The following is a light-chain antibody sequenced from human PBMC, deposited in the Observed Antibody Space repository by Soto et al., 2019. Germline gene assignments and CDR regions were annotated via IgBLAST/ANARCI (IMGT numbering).Light chain of an antibody. V-gene: IGLV7-43*01. CDR2: STN. J-gene: IGLJ3*02. CDR3: LLHSGSLRV. Sequence: QAVVTQDPSLTVSPGGAVTLTCASSTGPVTSGNFPNWFQQKPGQPPRSLLYSTNNKHSWTPARFSGSLLGGKAALTLSDVQPEDEADYYCLLHSGSLRVFGGGTKLTVL. CDR1: TGPVTSGNF.